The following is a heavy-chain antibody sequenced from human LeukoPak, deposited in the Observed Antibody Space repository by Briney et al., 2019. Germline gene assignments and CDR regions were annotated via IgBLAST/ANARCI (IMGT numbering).Heavy chain of an antibody. CDR3: ARVGDYGDYVLDY. Sequence: SETLSLTCAVYGGSFSGYYWSWIRQPPGKGLEWIGEINHSGSTNYNPSLKSRVTISVDTSKNQFSLKLSSVTAADTAVYYCARVGDYGDYVLDYWGQGTLVTVSS. CDR2: INHSGST. D-gene: IGHD4-17*01. V-gene: IGHV4-34*01. J-gene: IGHJ4*02. CDR1: GGSFSGYY.